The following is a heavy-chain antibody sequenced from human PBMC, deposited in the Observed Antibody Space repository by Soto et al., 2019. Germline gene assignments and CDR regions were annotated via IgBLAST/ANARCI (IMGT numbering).Heavy chain of an antibody. J-gene: IGHJ6*02. CDR2: INHSGSA. D-gene: IGHD3-3*01. V-gene: IGHV4-34*01. CDR1: GGSFSGYY. CDR3: ARSQDITIFGVVITYYGMDV. Sequence: SETLSLTCAVYGGSFSGYYWSWIRQPPGKGLEWIGEINHSGSANYNPSLKSRVTISVDTSKNQFSLKLSSVTAADTAVYYCARSQDITIFGVVITYYGMDVWGQGTTVTVSS.